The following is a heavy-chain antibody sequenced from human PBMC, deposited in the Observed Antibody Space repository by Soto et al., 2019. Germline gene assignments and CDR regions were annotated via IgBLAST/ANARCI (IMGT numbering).Heavy chain of an antibody. CDR2: IYWGSNKI. CDR1: GFTSHDYA. J-gene: IGHJ6*02. Sequence: EVQLVESGGGLVQPGRSLRLSCVASGFTSHDYAMHWVRQTPGKGLEWVSGIYWGSNKIDYADSVKGRFTISRDNAKDSLFLQMNSRSADDTALYYCVKDVSPGGADVWGQGTTVTVSS. CDR3: VKDVSPGGADV. V-gene: IGHV3-9*02. D-gene: IGHD3-10*01.